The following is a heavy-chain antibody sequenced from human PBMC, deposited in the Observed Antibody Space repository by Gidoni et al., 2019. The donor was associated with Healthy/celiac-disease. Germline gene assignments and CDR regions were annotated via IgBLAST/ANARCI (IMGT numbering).Heavy chain of an antibody. CDR1: GGSFSGYY. D-gene: IGHD6-19*01. CDR3: ARGKAVAGMNY. V-gene: IGHV4-34*01. Sequence: QVQLQQWGAGLLKPSETLSLNCAVYGGSFSGYYWSWIRQPPGKGLEWIGEINHSGSTNYNPSLKSLVTISVDTSKNQFSLKLSSVTAADTAVYYCARGKAVAGMNYWGQGTLVTVSS. CDR2: INHSGST. J-gene: IGHJ4*02.